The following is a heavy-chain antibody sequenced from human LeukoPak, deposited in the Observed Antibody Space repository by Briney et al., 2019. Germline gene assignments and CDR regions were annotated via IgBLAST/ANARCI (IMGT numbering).Heavy chain of an antibody. CDR1: GGSISSSSYY. Sequence: SETLSLTCTVSGGSISSSSYYWGWIRQPPGKGLEWIGSIYYSGSTYYNPSLKSRVTISVDTSKNQFSLKLSSVTAADTAVYYCARLTRTATVTTVSFDYWGQGTLVTVSS. CDR3: ARLTRTATVTTVSFDY. J-gene: IGHJ4*02. D-gene: IGHD4-17*01. V-gene: IGHV4-39*07. CDR2: IYYSGST.